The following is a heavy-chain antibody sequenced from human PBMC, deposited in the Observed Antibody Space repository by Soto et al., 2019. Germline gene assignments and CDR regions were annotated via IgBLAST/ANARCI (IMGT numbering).Heavy chain of an antibody. V-gene: IGHV5-51*01. CDR1: GYRFTSYW. Sequence: GESLKISCQGSGYRFTSYWIGWVRQMPGKGLEWMGIIYPSDSETIYSPSFQGQVTISADKSISTAYLQWRSLKASDTAIYYCARHSRYCGGGSCYPNWFDPWGKGTLVTVS. CDR2: IYPSDSET. D-gene: IGHD2-15*01. CDR3: ARHSRYCGGGSCYPNWFDP. J-gene: IGHJ5*02.